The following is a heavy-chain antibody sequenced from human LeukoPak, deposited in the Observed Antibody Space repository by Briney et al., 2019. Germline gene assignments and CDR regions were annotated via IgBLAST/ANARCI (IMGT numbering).Heavy chain of an antibody. Sequence: SETLSLTCTVSGVSISSSNSYWGWIRQPPGKGLEWIGSIYYSGNTYYNASLKSQVSISIDTSKNQFSLKLTSVTAADTAVYYCARGGYDILTGYYLNWGQGTLVTVSS. CDR1: GVSISSSNSY. CDR2: IYYSGNT. CDR3: ARGGYDILTGYYLN. J-gene: IGHJ4*02. V-gene: IGHV4-39*01. D-gene: IGHD3-9*01.